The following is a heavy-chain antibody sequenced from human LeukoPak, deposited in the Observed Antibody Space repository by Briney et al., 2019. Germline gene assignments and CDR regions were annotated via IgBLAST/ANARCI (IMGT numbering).Heavy chain of an antibody. J-gene: IGHJ5*02. CDR1: GYTFTGFY. CDR3: ARGLFPRVSMVRGVIISPWFDP. CDR2: FNPKMGER. D-gene: IGHD3-10*01. Sequence: SVKVSCKASGYTFTGFYTHWVWHTPGQGHEWMGWFNPKMGERNSVQKSQGRVTVTRDTPITTVYMELSRLRSDDAAVYYCARGLFPRVSMVRGVIISPWFDPWGQGTLVTVSS. V-gene: IGHV1-2*02.